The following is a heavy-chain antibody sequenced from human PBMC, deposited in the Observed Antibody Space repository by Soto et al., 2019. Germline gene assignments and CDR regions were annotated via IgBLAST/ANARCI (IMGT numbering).Heavy chain of an antibody. CDR2: ISGYNGNT. CDR3: AREGPAPYYYYGMDV. J-gene: IGHJ6*02. CDR1: GYSFTTYG. Sequence: QVQLVQSGVEVKKPGASVKVSCKTSGYSFTTYGISWVRQAPGQGLERMGWISGYNGNTHYAQKFQGRVSMTTDTSTSTAYMELRSLRSDDTAVYYCAREGPAPYYYYGMDVWGQGTTVTVSS. V-gene: IGHV1-18*01.